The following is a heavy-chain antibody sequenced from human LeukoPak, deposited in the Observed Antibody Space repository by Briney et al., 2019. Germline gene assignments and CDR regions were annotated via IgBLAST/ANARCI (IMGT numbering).Heavy chain of an antibody. V-gene: IGHV4-61*02. Sequence: SEPLSLTCTVSGGSISSGSYYWSWVRQPAGKGLEWIGRIYTSGSTNYNPSLKSRVIISVDTSKNQFSLELSSVTAADTAVYYCAREDRYCSGGSCYSWGQGTLVTVSS. CDR3: AREDRYCSGGSCYS. J-gene: IGHJ4*02. CDR1: GGSISSGSYY. D-gene: IGHD2-15*01. CDR2: IYTSGST.